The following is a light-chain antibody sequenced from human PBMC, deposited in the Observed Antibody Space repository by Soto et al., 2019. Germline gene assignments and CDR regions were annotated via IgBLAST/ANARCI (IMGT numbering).Light chain of an antibody. V-gene: IGKV3-20*01. Sequence: ESVVTQAPGTLSLSPGEKATLSCRASQSVSSSYLAWYQQKPGQDPRLLIYGASSRATCIPDRFSGSGSGRDFTLTISRLEPEDFAVYYCKQDGGSLSWTFSQGNKVEIK. J-gene: IGKJ1*01. CDR2: GAS. CDR3: KQDGGSLSWT. CDR1: QSVSSSY.